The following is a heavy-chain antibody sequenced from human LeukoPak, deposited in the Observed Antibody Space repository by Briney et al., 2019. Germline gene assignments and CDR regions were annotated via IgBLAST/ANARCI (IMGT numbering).Heavy chain of an antibody. CDR1: GGSISSGSYY. J-gene: IGHJ5*02. V-gene: IGHV4-61*02. Sequence: PSQTLSLTCTVSGGSISSGSYYWSWIRQPAGKGLEWIGRIYTSGSTNYNPSLKSRVTISVDRSKNQFSLKLSSVTAADTAVYYCARGYDILTGYYKGWFDPWGQGTLVTVSS. CDR3: ARGYDILTGYYKGWFDP. D-gene: IGHD3-9*01. CDR2: IYTSGST.